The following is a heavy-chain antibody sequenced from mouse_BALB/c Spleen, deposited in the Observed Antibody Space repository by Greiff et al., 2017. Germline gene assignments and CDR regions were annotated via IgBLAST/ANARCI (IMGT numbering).Heavy chain of an antibody. J-gene: IGHJ2*01. CDR1: GFTFSSFG. Sequence: EVQRVESGGGLVQPGGSRKLSCAASGFTFSSFGMHWVRQAPEKGLEWVAYISSGSSTIYYADTVKGRFTISRDNPKNTLFLQMTSLRSEDTAMYYCARGLRTLDYWGQGTTLTVSS. CDR3: ARGLRTLDY. CDR2: ISSGSSTI. V-gene: IGHV5-17*02. D-gene: IGHD3-1*01.